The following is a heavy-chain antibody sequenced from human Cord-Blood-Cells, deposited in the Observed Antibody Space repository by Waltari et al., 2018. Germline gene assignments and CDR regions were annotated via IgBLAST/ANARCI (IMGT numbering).Heavy chain of an antibody. D-gene: IGHD3-22*01. CDR1: GYTFTSYD. CDR2: MNPNSGNT. CDR3: ARGFYYYDSSGDAFDI. J-gene: IGHJ3*02. V-gene: IGHV1-8*03. Sequence: QVQPVQSGAAVKKPGASVKASCKASGYTFTSYDANWVRQPTGPGLEWMGWMNPNSGNTGYAQKFQGRVTITRNTSISTAYMELSSLRSEDTAVYYCARGFYYYDSSGDAFDIWGQGTMVTVSS.